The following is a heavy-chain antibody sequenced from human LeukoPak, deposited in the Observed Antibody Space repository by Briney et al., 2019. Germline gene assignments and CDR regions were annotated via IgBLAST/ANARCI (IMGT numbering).Heavy chain of an antibody. CDR2: IIPIFGTA. V-gene: IGHV1-69*05. J-gene: IGHJ6*03. CDR3: ARAGTRRPAAAVPNYYYYYMDV. D-gene: IGHD2-2*01. CDR1: GGTFSSYA. Sequence: ASVKVSCKASGGTFSSYAISWVRQAPGQGLEWMGGIIPIFGTANYAQKFHGRVTITTDESTSTAYMELSSLRSEDTAVYYCARAGTRRPAAAVPNYYYYYMDVWGKGTTVTVSS.